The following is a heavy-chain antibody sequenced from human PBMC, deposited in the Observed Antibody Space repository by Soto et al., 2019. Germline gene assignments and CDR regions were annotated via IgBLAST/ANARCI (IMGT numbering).Heavy chain of an antibody. CDR2: TYYRSKWYN. CDR3: TREREHRPSTLWENRYFYGMDV. CDR1: GDSVSSNSAA. D-gene: IGHD1-26*01. J-gene: IGHJ6*02. Sequence: SETLSLTCAISGDSVSSNSAAWNWIRQSPSRGLEWLGRTYYRSKWYNDYAVSVKSRITINPDTSKNQFSLQLNSVTPEDRAVYYCTREREHRPSTLWENRYFYGMDVWGQGTTVTVSS. V-gene: IGHV6-1*01.